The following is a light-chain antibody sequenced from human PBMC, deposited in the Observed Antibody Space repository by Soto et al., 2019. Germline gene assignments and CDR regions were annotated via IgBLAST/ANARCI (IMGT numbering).Light chain of an antibody. Sequence: DIVMTQSPASLSVSPGEGVTLSCRASQSVGNDLAWYQQIAGQAPRFLTYVASTRATGVPARFSGSGSGTVFTLTISTLQSEDFAVYYCQQYYNWPPAWTFGQGTRVDIK. V-gene: IGKV3-15*01. J-gene: IGKJ1*01. CDR3: QQYYNWPPAWT. CDR2: VAS. CDR1: QSVGND.